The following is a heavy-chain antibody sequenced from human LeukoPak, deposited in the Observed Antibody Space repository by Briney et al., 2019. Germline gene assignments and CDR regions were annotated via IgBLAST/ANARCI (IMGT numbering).Heavy chain of an antibody. Sequence: ASVRVSCTVFGNTLTELSVHWVRQAPGKGLELMGGFAPEDGETIYAQQFQGRVTMTEDTSTDTAYMELSSLRSEDTAVYYCATSSSLVVPAAIASDAFDIWGQGTMVTVSS. V-gene: IGHV1-24*01. CDR1: GNTLTELS. D-gene: IGHD2-2*01. CDR3: ATSSSLVVPAAIASDAFDI. J-gene: IGHJ3*02. CDR2: FAPEDGET.